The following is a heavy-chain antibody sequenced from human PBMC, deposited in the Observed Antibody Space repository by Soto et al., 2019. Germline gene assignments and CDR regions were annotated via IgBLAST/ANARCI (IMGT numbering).Heavy chain of an antibody. CDR1: GFTFSSYS. J-gene: IGHJ5*02. CDR3: AKFYGGKSAHTYTIDP. CDR2: ISRSSST. D-gene: IGHD2-15*01. V-gene: IGHV3-23*01. Sequence: GGSLRLSCAASGFTFSSYSMNWVRQAPGKGLEWVSSISRSSSTYYADSVKGRFTISRDNSKNTLYLQMNSLRPEDTAVYYCAKFYGGKSAHTYTIDPWGQGTLVTVS.